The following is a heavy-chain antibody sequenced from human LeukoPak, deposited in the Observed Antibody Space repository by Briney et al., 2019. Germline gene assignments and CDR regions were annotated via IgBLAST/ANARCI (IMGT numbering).Heavy chain of an antibody. CDR3: AREQSGYYDSSGYFND. CDR2: ISSASTYI. J-gene: IGHJ4*02. D-gene: IGHD3-22*01. Sequence: KTGGSLRLFCAASGYTFSSYSMNWVRQAPGKGLEWVSYISSASTYIYYAESVKGRFTISRDNAKNSLYLQMNSRRAEDTAMYYCAREQSGYYDSSGYFNDWGQGTLVTVSS. CDR1: GYTFSSYS. V-gene: IGHV3-21*01.